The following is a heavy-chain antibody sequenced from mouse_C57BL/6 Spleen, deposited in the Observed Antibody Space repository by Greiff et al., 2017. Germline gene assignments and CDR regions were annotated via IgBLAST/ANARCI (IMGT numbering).Heavy chain of an antibody. CDR3: ARFPDYYGSSYDYFDY. Sequence: QVQLQQSGAELVMPGASVKLSCKASGYTFTSYWMHWVKQRPGQGLEWIGEIDPSDSYTNYNQKFKGKSTLTVDKSSSTAYMQLSSLTSEDSAVYYCARFPDYYGSSYDYFDYWGQGTTLTVSS. CDR2: IDPSDSYT. J-gene: IGHJ2*01. CDR1: GYTFTSYW. V-gene: IGHV1-69*01. D-gene: IGHD1-1*01.